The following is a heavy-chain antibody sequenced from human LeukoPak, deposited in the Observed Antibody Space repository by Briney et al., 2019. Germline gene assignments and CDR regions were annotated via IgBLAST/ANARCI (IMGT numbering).Heavy chain of an antibody. V-gene: IGHV1-58*02. Sequence: GTSVKVSCKASGFTFTSSAMQWVRQARGQRLEWIGWIVVGSGNTNYAQKFQERVTITMDMSTSTAYMELRSLRSEDTAVYYCAAVPYDSSGYYYGPDYWGQGTLVTVSS. CDR1: GFTFTSSA. CDR2: IVVGSGNT. D-gene: IGHD3-22*01. J-gene: IGHJ4*02. CDR3: AAVPYDSSGYYYGPDY.